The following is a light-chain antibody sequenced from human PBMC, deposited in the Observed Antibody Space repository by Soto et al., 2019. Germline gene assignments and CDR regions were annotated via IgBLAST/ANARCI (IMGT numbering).Light chain of an antibody. CDR2: GAS. Sequence: EIVLTQSPGTLSLSPGEGATLSCRASQSVGNNYLAWYQQKPGQAPRLLIFGASSRATGIPDRFSGSGSGTDFTLTISRLEPEDFAVYYCQQHATSPLTVGGGTKVDIK. V-gene: IGKV3-20*01. J-gene: IGKJ4*01. CDR1: QSVGNNY. CDR3: QQHATSPLT.